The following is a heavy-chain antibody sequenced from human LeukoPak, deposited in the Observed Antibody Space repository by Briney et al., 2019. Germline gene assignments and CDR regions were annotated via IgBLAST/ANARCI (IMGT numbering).Heavy chain of an antibody. CDR1: GYTFTSYD. CDR3: AREYSTTWEDYHYYMDV. D-gene: IGHD2/OR15-2a*01. J-gene: IGHJ6*03. CDR2: INPNSGGT. V-gene: IGHV1-2*06. Sequence: GASVKVSCKASGYTFTSYDINWVRQATGQGLEWMGRINPNSGGTDYAQKFRGRVTMTRDTSINTAYMELNRLRSDDTAVYYCAREYSTTWEDYHYYMDVWGKGTTVTVSS.